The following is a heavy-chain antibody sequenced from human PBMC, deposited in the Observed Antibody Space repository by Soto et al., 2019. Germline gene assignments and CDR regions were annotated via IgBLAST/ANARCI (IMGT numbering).Heavy chain of an antibody. CDR2: IWYDGSNK. V-gene: IGHV3-33*01. J-gene: IGHJ3*02. D-gene: IGHD6-19*01. CDR3: ARGGLAVAGRGYAFDI. CDR1: GFTFSSYG. Sequence: QVQLVASGGGVVQPGRSLRLSCAASGFTFSSYGMHWVRQAPGKGLEWVAVIWYDGSNKYYADSVKGRFTISRDNSKNTLYLQMNSLRAEDTAVYYCARGGLAVAGRGYAFDIWGQGTMVTVSS.